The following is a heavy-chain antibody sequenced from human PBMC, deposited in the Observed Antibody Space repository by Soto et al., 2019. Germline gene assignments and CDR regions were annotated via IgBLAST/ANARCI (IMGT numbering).Heavy chain of an antibody. J-gene: IGHJ6*02. CDR2: INSDGTST. CDR3: ARAIIVVPPARNGLDV. V-gene: IGHV3-74*01. D-gene: IGHD2-2*01. CDR1: GFTFSSYW. Sequence: GGSLRLSCAASGFTFSSYWMHWVRQAPGKGLVWVSRINSDGTSTNYADSVKGRFTISRDNAKNTLYLQMNSLRAEDTAVYYCARAIIVVPPARNGLDVWGQGTTVTVSS.